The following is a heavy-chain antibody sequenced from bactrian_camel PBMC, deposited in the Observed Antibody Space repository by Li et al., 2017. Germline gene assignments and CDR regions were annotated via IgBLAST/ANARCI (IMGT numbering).Heavy chain of an antibody. CDR2: IAIGGEST. D-gene: IGHD2*01. V-gene: IGHV3S54*01. CDR3: TAGGCNLYNRYPQSY. J-gene: IGHJ4*01. Sequence: HVQLVESGGGSVQAGGSLRLSCAASGDTANTASRCMGWFRQAPGNEREGVAAIAIGGESTYMGASVKGRFTISKDNAKNTLYLQMNTLGLEDAAMYYCTAGGCNLYNRYPQSYWGQGTQVTVS. CDR1: GDTANTASRC.